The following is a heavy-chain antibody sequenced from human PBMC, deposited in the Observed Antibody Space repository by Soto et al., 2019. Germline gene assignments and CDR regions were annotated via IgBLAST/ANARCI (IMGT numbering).Heavy chain of an antibody. CDR1: GGTFSNSA. V-gene: IGHV1-69*13. CDR3: AKLSQDEPTPN. J-gene: IGHJ4*02. D-gene: IGHD2-15*01. CDR2: ILPIFGTP. Sequence: SVKVSCKASGGTFSNSAIIWVRQAPGQGLEWMGGILPIFGTPNYAQKFQGRLTISADEFSSTAYMELNILRAEDTAVYYCAKLSQDEPTPNWGQGTLVTVSS.